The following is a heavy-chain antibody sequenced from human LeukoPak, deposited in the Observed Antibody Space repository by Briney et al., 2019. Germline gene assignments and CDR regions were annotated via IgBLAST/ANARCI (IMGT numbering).Heavy chain of an antibody. CDR2: ISHDGSSE. J-gene: IGHJ4*02. CDR3: ASRFEWLSSFDY. CDR1: GFTFSSYA. Sequence: PGGSLRLSCAASGFTFSSYAMHWVRQAPGKGLEWVALISHDGSSEYYADSMKGRFTISRDNSKNTFYLQMNSLRPEDTAVYYCASRFEWLSSFDYWGQGTLVTVSS. V-gene: IGHV3-30*03. D-gene: IGHD3-3*01.